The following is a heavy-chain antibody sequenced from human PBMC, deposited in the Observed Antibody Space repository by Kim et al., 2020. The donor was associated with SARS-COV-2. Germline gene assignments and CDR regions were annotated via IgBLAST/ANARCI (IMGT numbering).Heavy chain of an antibody. J-gene: IGHJ4*02. D-gene: IGHD3-3*01. Sequence: FTISRDNAKNSLYLQMNSLRAEDTAVYYCARESGYYDFWSGYLDSPRFDYWGQGTLVTVSS. V-gene: IGHV3-11*06. CDR3: ARESGYYDFWSGYLDSPRFDY.